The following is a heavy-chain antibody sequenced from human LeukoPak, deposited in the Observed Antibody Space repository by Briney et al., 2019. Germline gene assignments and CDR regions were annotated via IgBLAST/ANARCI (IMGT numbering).Heavy chain of an antibody. CDR3: AKPAGQDIVVVVAATLNY. V-gene: IGHV3-23*01. J-gene: IGHJ4*02. D-gene: IGHD2-15*01. CDR1: GFTFRSYA. Sequence: PGGSLRLSCAASGFTFRSYAMSWVRQAAGKGLEWVSAISGSGGSTYYADSVKGRFTISRDNSKNTLYLQMNSLRAEDTAVYYCAKPAGQDIVVVVAATLNYWGQGTLVTVSS. CDR2: ISGSGGST.